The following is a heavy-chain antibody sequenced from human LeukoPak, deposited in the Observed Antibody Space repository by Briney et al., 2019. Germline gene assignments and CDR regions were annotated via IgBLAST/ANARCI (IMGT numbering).Heavy chain of an antibody. CDR2: IYYSGST. CDR3: ARQVPNYDILTGYLDY. Sequence: SETLSLTCTVSGGSISSYYWSWIRQPPGKGLEWIGYIYYSGSTNYNPSLKSRVTISVDTSKNQFSLKLSSVTAADTAVYYCARQVPNYDILTGYLDYWGQGTLVTVSS. D-gene: IGHD3-9*01. J-gene: IGHJ4*02. V-gene: IGHV4-59*08. CDR1: GGSISSYY.